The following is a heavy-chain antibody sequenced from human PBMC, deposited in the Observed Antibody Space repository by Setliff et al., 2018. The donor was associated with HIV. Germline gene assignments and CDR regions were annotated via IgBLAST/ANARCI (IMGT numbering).Heavy chain of an antibody. CDR3: AREVSSGY. CDR1: GFTFSDCS. Sequence: GGSLRLSCAASGFTFSDCSMYWVRQAPGKGLEWISYITSTGSTIFYADSVKGRFTISRDNDKNTLYLQMNSLRPEDTAVYYCAREVSSGYWGQGTLVTVSS. CDR2: ITSTGSTI. J-gene: IGHJ4*02. D-gene: IGHD3-22*01. V-gene: IGHV3-48*01.